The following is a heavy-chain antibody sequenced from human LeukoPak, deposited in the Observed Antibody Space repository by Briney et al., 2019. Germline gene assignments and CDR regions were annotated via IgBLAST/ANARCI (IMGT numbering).Heavy chain of an antibody. Sequence: GGSLRLSCAASGFTFSDYWMNWVRQAPGKGLEWVSYISSSGSTIYYADSVKGRFTISRDNAKNSLYLQMNSLRAEDTAVYYCARPASDMATTNWGQGTLVTVSS. CDR3: ARPASDMATTN. D-gene: IGHD5-24*01. J-gene: IGHJ4*02. CDR1: GFTFSDYW. V-gene: IGHV3-48*03. CDR2: ISSSGSTI.